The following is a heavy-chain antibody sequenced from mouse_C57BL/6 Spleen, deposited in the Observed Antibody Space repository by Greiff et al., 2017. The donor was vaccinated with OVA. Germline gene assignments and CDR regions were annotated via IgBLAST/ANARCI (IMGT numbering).Heavy chain of an antibody. CDR2: INYDGSST. D-gene: IGHD2-5*01. J-gene: IGHJ1*03. CDR3: ARGEGSYYSNYDWYFDV. CDR1: GFTFSDYY. Sequence: EVMLVESEGGLVQPGSSMKLSCTASGFTFSDYYMAWVRQVPEKGLEWVANINYDGSSTYYLDSLKSRFIISRDNAKNILYLQMSSLKSEDTATYYCARGEGSYYSNYDWYFDVWGTGTTVTVSS. V-gene: IGHV5-16*01.